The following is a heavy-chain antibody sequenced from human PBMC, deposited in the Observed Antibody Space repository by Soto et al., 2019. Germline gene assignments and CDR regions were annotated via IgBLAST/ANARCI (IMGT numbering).Heavy chain of an antibody. Sequence: GGSLRLSCAVSGITVSSYYMSWVRQAAGKGLEWVSVIYAGTITYYADSVKGRFTIHRDNSKNTLNLEMNSLRVEDTAVYYCARIPYDNSGTIFDYWGQGTLVTVSS. V-gene: IGHV3-53*01. J-gene: IGHJ4*02. CDR2: IYAGTIT. D-gene: IGHD3-22*01. CDR1: GITVSSYY. CDR3: ARIPYDNSGTIFDY.